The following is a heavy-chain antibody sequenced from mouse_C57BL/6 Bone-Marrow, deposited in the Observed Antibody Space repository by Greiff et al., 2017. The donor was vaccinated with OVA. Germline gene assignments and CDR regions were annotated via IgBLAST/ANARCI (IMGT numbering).Heavy chain of an antibody. Sequence: QVQLQQSGAELVRPGASVTLSCKASGYTFTDYEMHWVKQTPVHGLEWIGAIDPETGGTAYNQKFKGKAILTADKSSSTAYMELRSLTSEDSAVYYCTRSPTSYDYGRIPLCYYAMDYWGQGTSVTVSS. CDR1: GYTFTDYE. CDR3: TRSPTSYDYGRIPLCYYAMDY. V-gene: IGHV1-15*01. CDR2: IDPETGGT. D-gene: IGHD2-4*01. J-gene: IGHJ4*01.